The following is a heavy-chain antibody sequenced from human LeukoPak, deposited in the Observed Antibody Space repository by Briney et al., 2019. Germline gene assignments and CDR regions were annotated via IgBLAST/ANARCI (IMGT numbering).Heavy chain of an antibody. D-gene: IGHD3-10*02. Sequence: GGSLRLSCAASGFIFSDYYMNWVRQAPGKGLEWVSYISSSGSTIYYADSVKGRFTISRDNAKNSLYLQMNSLRAENKAVYYYAELGITMIGGVWGKGTTVTISS. J-gene: IGHJ6*04. CDR2: ISSSGSTI. CDR1: GFIFSDYY. CDR3: AELGITMIGGV. V-gene: IGHV3-11*04.